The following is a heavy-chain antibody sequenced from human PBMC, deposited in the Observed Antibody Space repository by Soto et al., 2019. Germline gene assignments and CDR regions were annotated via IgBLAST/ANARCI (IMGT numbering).Heavy chain of an antibody. D-gene: IGHD4-17*01. V-gene: IGHV3-21*01. J-gene: IGHJ6*02. CDR2: ISSSSYI. Sequence: PGGSLRLSCAASGFTFSSYSMNWVRQAPGKGLEWVSSISSSSYIYYADSVKGRFIISRDNAKNSLYLQMNSLRAEDTAVYYCARRDYTHGMDVWGQGTTVTVSS. CDR3: ARRDYTHGMDV. CDR1: GFTFSSYS.